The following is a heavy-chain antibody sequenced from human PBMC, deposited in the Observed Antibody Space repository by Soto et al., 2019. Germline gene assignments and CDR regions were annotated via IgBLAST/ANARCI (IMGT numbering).Heavy chain of an antibody. CDR1: GFTFSSYA. Sequence: GGSLRLSCAASGFTFSSYAMSWVRQAPGKGLEWVSAISGSGGSTYYADYVKGRFTISRDNSKNTLYLQMNSLRAEDTAVYYCAKCPLYYDILTGYYGAPDYWGQGTLVTVSS. CDR3: AKCPLYYDILTGYYGAPDY. D-gene: IGHD3-9*01. J-gene: IGHJ4*02. V-gene: IGHV3-23*01. CDR2: ISGSGGST.